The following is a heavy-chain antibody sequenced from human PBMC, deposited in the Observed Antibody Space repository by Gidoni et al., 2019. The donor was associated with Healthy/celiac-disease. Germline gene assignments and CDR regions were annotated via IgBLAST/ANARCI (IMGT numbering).Heavy chain of an antibody. CDR2: ISYDGSNK. CDR1: GFTFSSYA. CDR3: ARDIRRYCSGGSCHYFDY. D-gene: IGHD2-15*01. Sequence: QVQLVESGGGVVQPGRSLRLSCSASGFTFSSYAMHWVRQAPGKGLEWVAVISYDGSNKYYADSVKGRFTISRDNSKNTLYLQMNSLRAEDTAVYDCARDIRRYCSGGSCHYFDYWGQGTLVTVSS. J-gene: IGHJ4*02. V-gene: IGHV3-30*01.